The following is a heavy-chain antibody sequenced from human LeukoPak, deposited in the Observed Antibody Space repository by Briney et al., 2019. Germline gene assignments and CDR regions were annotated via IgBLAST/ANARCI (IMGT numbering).Heavy chain of an antibody. V-gene: IGHV3-23*01. J-gene: IGHJ4*02. CDR2: IYGSGGST. D-gene: IGHD3-9*01. CDR3: AKAGADRAIRYFDWSTWE. Sequence: PGGSLRLSCAASGFTFSTYGMSWVRQAPGKGLEWVSGIYGSGGSTYYVESVKGRFTISRDNSKNTLYLQMHSLRAEDTAVYYCAKAGADRAIRYFDWSTWEWGQGTLVTVSS. CDR1: GFTFSTYG.